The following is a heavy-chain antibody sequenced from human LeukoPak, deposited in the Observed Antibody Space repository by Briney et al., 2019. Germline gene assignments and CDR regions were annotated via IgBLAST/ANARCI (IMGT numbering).Heavy chain of an antibody. J-gene: IGHJ3*02. D-gene: IGHD1-26*01. V-gene: IGHV3-48*04. Sequence: PGGSLRLSCAASGFTFSSYNMYWVRQAPGKGLEWVSYSSSSTSIIYYADSVKGRFTIARDNAKNSLYLQMNSLRAEDTAMYYCARGRYSGNYWEAFDIWGQGTMVTVSS. CDR3: ARGRYSGNYWEAFDI. CDR2: SSSSTSII. CDR1: GFTFSSYN.